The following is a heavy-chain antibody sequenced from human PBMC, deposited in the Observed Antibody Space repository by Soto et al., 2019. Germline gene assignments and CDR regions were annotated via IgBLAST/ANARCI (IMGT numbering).Heavy chain of an antibody. J-gene: IGHJ6*02. CDR3: ERDIGSSWHIGGAFSYYGMAV. Sequence: QVQLVESGGCVVQPGRSLRLSCAASGFTFSTYGMHWVRQAPGKGLAWVAVISYDGSHKYYADSVKGRFTISRDNSKNSLYLQLNSMRPEDTAVYDCERDIGSSWHIGGAFSYYGMAVWGQGTTVNVSS. CDR1: GFTFSTYG. CDR2: ISYDGSHK. V-gene: IGHV3-30*19. D-gene: IGHD6-13*01.